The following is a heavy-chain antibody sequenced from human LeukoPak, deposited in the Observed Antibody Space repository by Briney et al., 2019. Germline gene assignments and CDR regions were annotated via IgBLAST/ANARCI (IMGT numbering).Heavy chain of an antibody. Sequence: SETLSLTCTVSGGSISSGGYYWSWIRQPAGEGLEWVGRIYTSGSTNYNPSLKSRVTISVDTSKNQFPLKLSSVTAADTAVYYCARDIAYCGGDCYVQFDPWGQGTLVTVSS. CDR3: ARDIAYCGGDCYVQFDP. D-gene: IGHD2-21*02. CDR2: IYTSGST. J-gene: IGHJ5*02. CDR1: GGSISSGGYY. V-gene: IGHV4-61*02.